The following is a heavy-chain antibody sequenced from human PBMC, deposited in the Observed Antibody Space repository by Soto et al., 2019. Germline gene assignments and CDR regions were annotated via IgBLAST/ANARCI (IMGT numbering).Heavy chain of an antibody. CDR3: ARANQLLYLNWFDP. D-gene: IGHD2-2*02. V-gene: IGHV4-59*01. J-gene: IGHJ5*02. Sequence: SETLSLTCTVSGGSISSYYWSWIRQPPGKGLEWIGYIYYSGSTNYNPSLKSRVTISVDTSKNQFSLKLSSVTAADTAVYYCARANQLLYLNWFDPWGQGTLVTV. CDR1: GGSISSYY. CDR2: IYYSGST.